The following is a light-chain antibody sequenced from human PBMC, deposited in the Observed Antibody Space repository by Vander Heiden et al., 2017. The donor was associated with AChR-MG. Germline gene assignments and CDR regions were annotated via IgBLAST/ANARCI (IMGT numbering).Light chain of an antibody. CDR2: SNN. J-gene: IGLJ1*01. V-gene: IGLV1-44*01. CDR3: AAWDDSLNGLYV. CDR1: SSNIGSNT. Sequence: QSVLTKPASASGTPGQRVTISCSGSSSNIGSNTVNWYQQLPGTAPKLLIYSNNQRPSGVPDRFSGSKSGTSASLAISGLQSEDEADYYCAAWDDSLNGLYVFGTGTKVTVL.